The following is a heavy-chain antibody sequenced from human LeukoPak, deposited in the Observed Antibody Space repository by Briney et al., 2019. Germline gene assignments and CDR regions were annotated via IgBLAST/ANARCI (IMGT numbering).Heavy chain of an antibody. Sequence: GGSLRLSCAVSGFAVSSNFMSWVRQAPGKGLEWVSVIFSGGTTYYADSVKGRFTISRDNAKNSLYLQMNSLRAEDTAMYYCATGGGAVDYWGLGTLVTVSS. D-gene: IGHD3-10*01. CDR3: ATGGGAVDY. J-gene: IGHJ4*02. CDR1: GFAVSSNF. CDR2: IFSGGTT. V-gene: IGHV3-53*01.